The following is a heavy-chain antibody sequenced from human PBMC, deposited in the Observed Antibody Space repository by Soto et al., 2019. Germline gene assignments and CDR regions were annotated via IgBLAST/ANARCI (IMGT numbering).Heavy chain of an antibody. CDR3: AYSVLRTVFGLVATTAIYFDF. V-gene: IGHV2-5*02. CDR2: IYWDDDK. Sequence: QITLNESGPTVVRPTETLTLTCRFSGFSLTTSGVGVGWIRQSPGKAPEWLALIYWDDDKRYSASLKSRLTITQDTSKHQVVLTVSDLDPTDTATYYCAYSVLRTVFGLVATTAIYFDFWGQGTPVAGSS. CDR1: GFSLTTSGVG. J-gene: IGHJ5*01. D-gene: IGHD3-3*01.